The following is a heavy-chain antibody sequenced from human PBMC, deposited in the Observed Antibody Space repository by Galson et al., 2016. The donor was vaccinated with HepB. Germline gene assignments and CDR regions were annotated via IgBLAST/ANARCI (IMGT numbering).Heavy chain of an antibody. CDR3: ARVGTDGYLFEH. Sequence: TLSLTCTVSGGSISGGAYYWSWIRQHPGKGLEWIGYIYDSGSTYYNPSLKTRVTMSVDTSKNQFSVKVNSVTAADAAVYYCARVGTDGYLFEHWGQGTLVTVSS. D-gene: IGHD3-22*01. J-gene: IGHJ4*02. CDR2: IYDSGST. CDR1: GGSISGGAYY. V-gene: IGHV4-31*03.